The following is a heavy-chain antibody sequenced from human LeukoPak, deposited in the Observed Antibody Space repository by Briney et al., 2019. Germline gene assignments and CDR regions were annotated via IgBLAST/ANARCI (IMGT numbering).Heavy chain of an antibody. CDR3: ARGKYYYDSNSSYRYFDP. CDR2: IYTTGNT. D-gene: IGHD3-22*01. CDR1: GGSISSYY. J-gene: IGHJ5*02. Sequence: PSETLSLTCTVSGGSISSYYWSWIRQPAGKGLEWIGRIYTTGNTNYNPSLKSRVTMSIDTSKKQFSLKLSSVTAADTAVHYCARGKYYYDSNSSYRYFDPWGQGTLVTVSS. V-gene: IGHV4-4*07.